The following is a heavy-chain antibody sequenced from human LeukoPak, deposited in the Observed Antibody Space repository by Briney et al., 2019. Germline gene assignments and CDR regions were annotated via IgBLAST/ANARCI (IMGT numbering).Heavy chain of an antibody. V-gene: IGHV3-21*01. Sequence: GGSLRLSCAASGFTFSSYSMNWVRQAPGKGLEWVSSISSSSSYIYYADSVKGRFTISRGNAKNSLYLQMNSLRAEDTAVYYCARDGVVVVPAAIVFDAFDLWGQGTMVTVSS. CDR3: ARDGVVVVPAAIVFDAFDL. CDR1: GFTFSSYS. D-gene: IGHD2-2*01. CDR2: ISSSSSYI. J-gene: IGHJ3*01.